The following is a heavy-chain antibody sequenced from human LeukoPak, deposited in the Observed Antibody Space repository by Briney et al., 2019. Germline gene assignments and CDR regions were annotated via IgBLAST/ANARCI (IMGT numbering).Heavy chain of an antibody. V-gene: IGHV3-23*01. CDR1: GFTFGYYD. CDR2: ISSSDDST. D-gene: IGHD5-18*01. Sequence: GGSLRLSCAASGFTFGYYDMSWVRQAPGKGLEGVSIISSSDDSTYYADSVTGRFTISTDRARNTLYLQMNSLRAEDTALYYCAKGSGRGSSSALDYWGQGTLVTVSS. CDR3: AKGSGRGSSSALDY. J-gene: IGHJ4*01.